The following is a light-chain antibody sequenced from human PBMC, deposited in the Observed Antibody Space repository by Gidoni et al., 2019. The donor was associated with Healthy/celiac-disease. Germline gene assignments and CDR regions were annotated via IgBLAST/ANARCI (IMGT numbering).Light chain of an antibody. CDR3: SSYTSSSPVV. Sequence: QSALTQPAPVSRSPGQSITISCTGTSSDVGGYNYVSWYQQHPGKAPKLMIYEVSNRPSGVSNRFSGSKSGNTASLTISGLQAEDEAEYYCSSYTSSSPVVFGGGTKLTVL. J-gene: IGLJ2*01. V-gene: IGLV2-14*01. CDR2: EVS. CDR1: SSDVGGYNY.